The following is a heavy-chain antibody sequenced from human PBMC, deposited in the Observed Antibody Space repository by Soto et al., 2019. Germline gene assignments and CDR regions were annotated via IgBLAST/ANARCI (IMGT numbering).Heavy chain of an antibody. CDR1: GYTFTSYG. CDR2: ISAYNGNT. V-gene: IGHV1-18*01. Sequence: ASLKVSCKASGYTFTSYGISWVRQAPGQGLERMGWISAYNGNTNYAQKLQGRDTMTTDTSTSTAYMELRSLRSDDTAVYYCSRDAQVGLFDYWGQGTLVLGSS. J-gene: IGHJ4*02. D-gene: IGHD1-26*01. CDR3: SRDAQVGLFDY.